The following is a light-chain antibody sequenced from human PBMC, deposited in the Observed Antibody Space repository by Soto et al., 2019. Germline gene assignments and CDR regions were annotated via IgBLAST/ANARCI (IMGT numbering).Light chain of an antibody. Sequence: QSALTQPPSASGSPGQSVTISCTGTSSDVGGYNYVSWYQQHPGKVPKLMIYEVNNRPSGVPDRFSGSKSGNTASLTVSGLQAEDEADYYCSSYGGSNNFVFGGGTKLTVL. CDR1: SSDVGGYNY. J-gene: IGLJ2*01. CDR3: SSYGGSNNFV. V-gene: IGLV2-8*01. CDR2: EVN.